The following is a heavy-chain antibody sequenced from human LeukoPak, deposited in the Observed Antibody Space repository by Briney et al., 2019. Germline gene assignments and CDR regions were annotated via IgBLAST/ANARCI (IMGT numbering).Heavy chain of an antibody. CDR1: GYTFTSYY. J-gene: IGHJ4*02. V-gene: IGHV1-46*01. CDR2: INPSGGST. Sequence: ASVKVSCKASGYTFTSYYMHWVRQAPGQGLEWMGIINPSGGSTSYAQKFQGRVTMTRDTSTSTVYMELSSLRSEDTAVYYCARGVVVVTATYYFDYWGQGTLVTVSS. D-gene: IGHD2-21*02. CDR3: ARGVVVVTATYYFDY.